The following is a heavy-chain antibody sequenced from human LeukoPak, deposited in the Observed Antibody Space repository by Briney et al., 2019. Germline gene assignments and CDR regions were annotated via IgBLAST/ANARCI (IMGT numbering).Heavy chain of an antibody. CDR1: GFTFSSYA. CDR3: ARDRPYSGSYYAAFDI. J-gene: IGHJ3*02. D-gene: IGHD1-26*01. Sequence: PGGSLRLSCAASGFTFSSYAMSWVRQAPGKGLEWVSVIYSGGSTYYADSVKGRFTISRDNSKNTLYLQMNSLRAEDTAVYYCARDRPYSGSYYAAFDIWGQGTMVTVSS. V-gene: IGHV3-53*01. CDR2: IYSGGST.